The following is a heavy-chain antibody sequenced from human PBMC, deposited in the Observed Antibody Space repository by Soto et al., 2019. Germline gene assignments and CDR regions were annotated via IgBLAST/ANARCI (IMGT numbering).Heavy chain of an antibody. CDR2: ITWDSSNT. V-gene: IGHV3-43*01. CDR1: GFPFDDYT. J-gene: IGHJ4*02. D-gene: IGHD6-19*01. CDR3: AIARTASVWSFGF. Sequence: EVQLVESGGDVAQPGGSLRLSCAASGFPFDDYTMHWVRQAPGKGLEWVSLITWDSSNTYYAGFVKGRFTISRDNSKNSLYLQMNSVTTEDTALYYCAIARTASVWSFGFWGQGTLVTVSS.